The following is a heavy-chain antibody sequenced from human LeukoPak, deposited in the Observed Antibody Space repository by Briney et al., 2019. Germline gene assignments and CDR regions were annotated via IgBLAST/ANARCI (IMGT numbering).Heavy chain of an antibody. J-gene: IGHJ4*02. Sequence: GGSLTLSCAASGFTVSRHWMNWVRQAPGKGLEWVANIKQGGGERKYVDSVKGRFTVSRDDAMNSLYLQMNSLRAEDTAIYYCARGPNYGARTDYLDYWGLGTLVTVSS. D-gene: IGHD4-17*01. CDR2: IKQGGGER. CDR1: GFTVSRHW. CDR3: ARGPNYGARTDYLDY. V-gene: IGHV3-7*03.